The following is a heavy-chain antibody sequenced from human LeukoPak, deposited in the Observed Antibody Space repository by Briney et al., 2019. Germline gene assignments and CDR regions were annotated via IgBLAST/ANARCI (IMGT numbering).Heavy chain of an antibody. D-gene: IGHD3-10*01. J-gene: IGHJ5*02. CDR3: ARVGSMVRGVIGDYNWFDP. Sequence: GASVTVSCKSSGYTFTSYDINWVRQATGHGLEWMGWMNPNSGNTGYAQKFQGRVTMTRNTSISTAYMELSSLRSEDTAVYYCARVGSMVRGVIGDYNWFDPWGQGTLVTVSS. CDR1: GYTFTSYD. CDR2: MNPNSGNT. V-gene: IGHV1-8*01.